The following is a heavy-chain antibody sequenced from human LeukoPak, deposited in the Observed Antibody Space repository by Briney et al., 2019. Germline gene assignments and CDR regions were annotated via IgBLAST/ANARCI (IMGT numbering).Heavy chain of an antibody. J-gene: IGHJ5*02. CDR3: AREMEIRRDGYNCNWFDP. V-gene: IGHV3-21*01. Sequence: AVSLRRYCAGSGFTFSSYSMNWVGPAPGKGLEWVSSISGSSSYIYYADSVKGRFTVSRDNAKTSMELRRNRLRAEDMDLYSCAREMEIRRDGYNCNWFDPWGQGTLVTVSS. CDR2: ISGSSSYI. D-gene: IGHD5-24*01. CDR1: GFTFSSYS.